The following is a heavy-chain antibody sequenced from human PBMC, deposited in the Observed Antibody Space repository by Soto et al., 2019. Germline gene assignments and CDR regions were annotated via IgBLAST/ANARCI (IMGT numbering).Heavy chain of an antibody. CDR3: AKAIFGVVIFFAY. D-gene: IGHD3-3*01. CDR1: GYTFTSYA. Sequence: ASVKVSCKASGYTFTSYAMHWVRQAPGQRLEWMGWINAGNGNTKYSQKFQGRVTITRDTSASTAYMELSSLRSEDTAVYYCAKAIFGVVIFFAYWAQRTLVPVSS. CDR2: INAGNGNT. V-gene: IGHV1-3*01. J-gene: IGHJ4*02.